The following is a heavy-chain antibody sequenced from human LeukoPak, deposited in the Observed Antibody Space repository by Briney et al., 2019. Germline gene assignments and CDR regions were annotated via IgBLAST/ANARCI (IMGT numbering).Heavy chain of an antibody. CDR2: ISSDGSNK. D-gene: IGHD2-21*02. CDR1: GFSFSTFW. J-gene: IGHJ4*02. V-gene: IGHV3-30*03. Sequence: PGGSLRLSCAASGFSFSTFWMSWVRQAPGKGLEWVAVISSDGSNKYYADSVKGRFTISRDNSKDTLYLQMSSLAIEDTAVYYCRAATKYRDYYYDYWGQGTLVTVSS. CDR3: RAATKYRDYYYDY.